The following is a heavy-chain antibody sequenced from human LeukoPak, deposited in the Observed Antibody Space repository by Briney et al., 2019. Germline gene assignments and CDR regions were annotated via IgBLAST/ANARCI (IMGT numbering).Heavy chain of an antibody. CDR2: IIPILGIA. D-gene: IGHD6-13*01. CDR1: GGTFSSYA. J-gene: IGHJ4*02. V-gene: IGHV1-69*04. Sequence: SVKVSCKASGGTFSSYAISWVRQAPGQGLEWMGRIIPILGIANYAQKFQGRVTITADKSTSTAYMELSSLRSEDTAVYYCARESASIAAAGPLDYRGQGTLVTVSS. CDR3: ARESASIAAAGPLDY.